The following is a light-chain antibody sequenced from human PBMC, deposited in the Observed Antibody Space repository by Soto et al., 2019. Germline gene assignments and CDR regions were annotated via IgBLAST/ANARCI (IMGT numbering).Light chain of an antibody. CDR2: DAS. J-gene: IGKJ1*01. Sequence: EIVLTQSPATLSLSPGERATLSCRASQSVSSYLAWSQQQPGQAPRLLIYDASNRATGIPARFSGSGSGTDFTLTISSLEPEDFAVYYCQQRSNWAWTFGQGTKVDIK. CDR1: QSVSSY. CDR3: QQRSNWAWT. V-gene: IGKV3-11*01.